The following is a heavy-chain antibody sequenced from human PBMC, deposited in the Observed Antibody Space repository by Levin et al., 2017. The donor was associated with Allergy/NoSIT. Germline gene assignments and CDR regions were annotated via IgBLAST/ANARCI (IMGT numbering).Heavy chain of an antibody. CDR3: ARNYDSGRSYGMEV. J-gene: IGHJ6*02. D-gene: IGHD3-22*01. CDR1: GFTFSDYY. CDR2: ISGSSTYT. Sequence: GESLKISCAASGFTFSDYYMTWIRQAPGKGLEWLSYISGSSTYTNYADSVKGRFTVSRDNTKNSLYLQMNSLRPEDTAVYYCARNYDSGRSYGMEVWGQGTTVTVSS. V-gene: IGHV3-11*03.